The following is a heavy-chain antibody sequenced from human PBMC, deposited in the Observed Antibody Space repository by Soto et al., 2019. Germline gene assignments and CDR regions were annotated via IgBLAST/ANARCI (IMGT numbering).Heavy chain of an antibody. CDR1: GVSFTGYY. J-gene: IGHJ4*02. Sequence: PSETLSLTCAVYGVSFTGYYWSWIRQPPGKGLEWIGEINHSGSTSYNPSVKSRVTISVDTYKKQFSLKLSSVTAADTAVYYCATSYYNFWSGYYLAYFDYWGQGTLVTVSS. CDR2: INHSGST. CDR3: ATSYYNFWSGYYLAYFDY. D-gene: IGHD3-3*01. V-gene: IGHV4-34*01.